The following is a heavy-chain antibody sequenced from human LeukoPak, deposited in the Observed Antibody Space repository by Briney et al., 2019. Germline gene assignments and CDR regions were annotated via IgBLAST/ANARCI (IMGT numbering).Heavy chain of an antibody. CDR1: GFTFSSYE. V-gene: IGHV3-48*03. Sequence: GGSLRLSCAASGFTFSSYEMNWVRQAPGKGLEWVSCISSSGSTIYYADSVKGRFTMSRDNAKNSLYLQMNSLRAEDTAVYYCARGGWLGRYWGQGTLVIVSS. J-gene: IGHJ4*02. CDR2: ISSSGSTI. CDR3: ARGGWLGRY. D-gene: IGHD3-22*01.